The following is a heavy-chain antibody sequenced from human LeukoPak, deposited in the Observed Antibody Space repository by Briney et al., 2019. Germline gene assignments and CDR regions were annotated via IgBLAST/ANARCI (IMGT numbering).Heavy chain of an antibody. J-gene: IGHJ4*02. CDR1: GYTFTGYY. D-gene: IGHD1-26*01. CDR2: INPNSGGT. V-gene: IGHV1-2*02. CDR3: ARVDSGSYSGSLDY. Sequence: GASVKVSCKASGYTFTGYYMHWVRQAPGQGLEWMGWINPNSGGTNYAQKFQGRVTMTRDTSIGTAYMELSRLRSDDTAVYYCARVDSGSYSGSLDYWGQGTLVTVSS.